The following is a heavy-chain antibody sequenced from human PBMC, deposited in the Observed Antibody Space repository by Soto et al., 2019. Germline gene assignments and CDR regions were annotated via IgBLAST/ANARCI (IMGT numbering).Heavy chain of an antibody. Sequence: QVQLLESGPGLVKPSQTLFLTCSVSGDSISTVDYFWAWVRQPPGQALEYIGYIYKSATTYYNPSFESRVAISLDTSKSQFSLNVTSLTAADTAVYFCARGRYCLSGRCFPNWFDSWGQGPLVTVSS. V-gene: IGHV4-30-4*01. CDR2: IYKSATT. CDR1: GDSISTVDYF. CDR3: ARGRYCLSGRCFPNWFDS. D-gene: IGHD2-15*01. J-gene: IGHJ5*01.